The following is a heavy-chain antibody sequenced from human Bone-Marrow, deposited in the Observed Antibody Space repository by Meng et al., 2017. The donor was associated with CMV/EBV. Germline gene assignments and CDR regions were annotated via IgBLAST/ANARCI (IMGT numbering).Heavy chain of an antibody. V-gene: IGHV1-46*01. D-gene: IGHD2-2*01. CDR2: INPRGGRP. J-gene: IGHJ5*02. Sequence: ASVKVSCKASGYTFSNYYIHWVRQAPGQGFEWMGVINPRGGRPTYAQNFQGRITMTRDTSTGTVYMELSSLRSEDMAVYYCARDRDFYCSTTTCYGAGFDPWGQGTLVTVSS. CDR1: GYTFSNYY. CDR3: ARDRDFYCSTTTCYGAGFDP.